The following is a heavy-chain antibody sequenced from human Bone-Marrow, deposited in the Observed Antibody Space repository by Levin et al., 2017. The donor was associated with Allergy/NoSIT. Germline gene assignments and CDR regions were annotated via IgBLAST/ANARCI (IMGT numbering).Heavy chain of an antibody. CDR3: ARDADVYCSGGSCYLPFGY. V-gene: IGHV1-69*06. J-gene: IGHJ4*02. Sequence: GASVKVSCKASGGTFSSYAISWVRQAPGQGLEWMGGIIPIFGTANYAQKFQGRVTITADKSTSTAYMELSSLRSEDTAVYYCARDADVYCSGGSCYLPFGYWGQGTLVTVSS. CDR2: IIPIFGTA. D-gene: IGHD2-15*01. CDR1: GGTFSSYA.